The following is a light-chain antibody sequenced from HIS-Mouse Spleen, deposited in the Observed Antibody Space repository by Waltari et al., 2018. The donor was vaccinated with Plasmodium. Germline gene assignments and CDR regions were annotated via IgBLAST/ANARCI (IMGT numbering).Light chain of an antibody. CDR2: AAS. J-gene: IGKJ4*01. V-gene: IGKV1-9*01. Sequence: DIQLTQSPSFLSASVGDRVTITCRASQGISSYLAWYQQKPGKAPKLLIYAASTLQSGVPSRCSGSGSGTEFTLTISSLQPEDFATYYCQQLNSYLTFGGGPKVEIK. CDR1: QGISSY. CDR3: QQLNSYLT.